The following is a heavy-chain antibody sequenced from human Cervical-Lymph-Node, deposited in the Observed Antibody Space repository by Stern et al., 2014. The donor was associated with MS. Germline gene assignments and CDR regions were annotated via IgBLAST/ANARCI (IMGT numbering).Heavy chain of an antibody. CDR1: GFTISKNY. CDR3: ARGGASRN. D-gene: IGHD1-14*01. Sequence: VQLQESGGGLVQPGGSLRLSCAGSGFTISKNYMSWVRQAPGKGLEWISVIHYDASTYFAASVKGRFNTSRDDSKNTFYLQMNNLRVEDTAVYYCARGGASRNWGQGTLVLVSS. V-gene: IGHV3-66*01. CDR2: IHYDAST. J-gene: IGHJ4*02.